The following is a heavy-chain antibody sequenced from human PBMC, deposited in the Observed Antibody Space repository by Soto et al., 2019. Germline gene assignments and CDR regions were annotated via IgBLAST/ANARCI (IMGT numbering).Heavy chain of an antibody. J-gene: IGHJ3*02. D-gene: IGHD4-17*01. CDR2: IIPILGIA. Sequence: QVQLVQSGAEVKKPGSSVKVSCKASGGTFSSYTISWVRQAPGQGLEWMGRIIPILGIANYAQKFQGRVTITADKSTSTAYMGLSSLRSEDTAVYYCAREDYGDYEGSAFDIWGQGTMVTVSS. CDR3: AREDYGDYEGSAFDI. CDR1: GGTFSSYT. V-gene: IGHV1-69*02.